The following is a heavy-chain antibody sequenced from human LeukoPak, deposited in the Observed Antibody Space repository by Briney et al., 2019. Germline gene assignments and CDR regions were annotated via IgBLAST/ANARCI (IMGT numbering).Heavy chain of an antibody. CDR2: TYYRSKWYN. Sequence: SQTLPLTCAISGNSVSSNRAAWNWIRQSPSRGLEWMGRTYYRSKWYNDYEVSVKSRITINPDTSKNQFSLQLNSVTPEDTAVYYCARDLLLVRPFPDSSGYLYYYYGMDVWGQGTTVTVSS. CDR3: ARDLLLVRPFPDSSGYLYYYYGMDV. CDR1: GNSVSSNRAA. J-gene: IGHJ6*02. V-gene: IGHV6-1*01. D-gene: IGHD3-22*01.